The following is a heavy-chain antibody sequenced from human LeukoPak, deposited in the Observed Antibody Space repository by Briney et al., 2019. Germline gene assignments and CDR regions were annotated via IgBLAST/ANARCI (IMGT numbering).Heavy chain of an antibody. CDR1: GYTFTGYH. CDR2: IIPIFGTA. D-gene: IGHD5-18*01. J-gene: IGHJ4*02. CDR3: ARVILPDRYSYGHLDY. V-gene: IGHV1-69*05. Sequence: ASVKVSCKASGYTFTGYHMHWVRQAPGQGLELMGGIIPIFGTANYAQKFQGRVTITTDESTSTAYVELSSLRSEDTAVYYCARVILPDRYSYGHLDYWGQGTPVTVSS.